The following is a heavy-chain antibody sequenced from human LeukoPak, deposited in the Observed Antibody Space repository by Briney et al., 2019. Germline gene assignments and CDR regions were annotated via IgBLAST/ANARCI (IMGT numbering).Heavy chain of an antibody. CDR2: MNPNSGNT. D-gene: IGHD6-13*01. V-gene: IGHV1-8*01. CDR3: AREKRGQQLVQGMNWFDP. CDR1: GYTFTSYD. J-gene: IGHJ5*02. Sequence: ASVKVSCKASGYTFTSYDINWVRQATGQGLEWMGWMNPNSGNTGYAQKFQGRVTMTRNTSISTAYMELSSLRFEDTAVYYCAREKRGQQLVQGMNWFDPWGQGTLVTVSS.